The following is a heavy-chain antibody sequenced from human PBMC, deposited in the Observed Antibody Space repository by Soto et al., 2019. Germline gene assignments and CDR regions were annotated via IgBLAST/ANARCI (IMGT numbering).Heavy chain of an antibody. V-gene: IGHV1-69*02. CDR3: ARVGGGVVVPAADWYFDL. CDR2: IIPILGIA. D-gene: IGHD2-2*01. J-gene: IGHJ2*01. CDR1: GGTFSSYT. Sequence: QVQLVQSGAEVKKPGSSVKVSCKASGGTFSSYTISWVRQAPGQGLEWMGRIIPILGIANYAPKFQGRVTITADKATSTAYMELGSLRYEDTAVYYCARVGGGVVVPAADWYFDLWGRGTLVTVSS.